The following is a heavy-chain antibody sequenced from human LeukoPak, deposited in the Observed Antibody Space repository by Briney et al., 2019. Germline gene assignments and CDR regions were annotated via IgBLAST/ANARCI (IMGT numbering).Heavy chain of an antibody. V-gene: IGHV1-69*05. CDR1: ACTFTIYA. D-gene: IGHD1-26*01. CDR2: IITIFGTA. Sequence: SVTLSCTASACTFTIYAITWVRLAPGQGLEWMGGIITIFGTANYAQKFQGRVTITTDESTSTAYMELSSLRSEDTAVYYCARGGARYSGSSPNWFDYWGQGTLVTVSS. J-gene: IGHJ4*02. CDR3: ARGGARYSGSSPNWFDY.